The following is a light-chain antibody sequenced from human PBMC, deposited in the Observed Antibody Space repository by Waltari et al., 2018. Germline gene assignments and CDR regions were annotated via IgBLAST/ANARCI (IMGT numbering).Light chain of an antibody. CDR1: TSNIGRNY. V-gene: IGLV1-47*01. CDR2: RNN. Sequence: QSVLTQPPSASGTPGQRVTISCSGSTSNIGRNYVYWYQRFPGTAPKLLVYRNNGRPSGVPDRISGSKSGTSASLAISGLRSEDEADYYCATWDGSLTAWVFGGGTKVTVL. J-gene: IGLJ3*02. CDR3: ATWDGSLTAWV.